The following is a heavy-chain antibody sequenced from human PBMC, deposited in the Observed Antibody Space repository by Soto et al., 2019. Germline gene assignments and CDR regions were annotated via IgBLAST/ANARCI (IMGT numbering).Heavy chain of an antibody. V-gene: IGHV5-10-1*01. D-gene: IGHD3-22*01. Sequence: PXESLKFSWKCSENSFTSYWISWVHQMREEGLEWMGRIDPSDSYTNYSPSFQGHVTISADKSISTAYLQWSSLKASDTAMYYCARIGYYYEEGDAFDIWGQGTMVTVSS. J-gene: IGHJ3*02. CDR2: IDPSDSYT. CDR3: ARIGYYYEEGDAFDI. CDR1: ENSFTSYW.